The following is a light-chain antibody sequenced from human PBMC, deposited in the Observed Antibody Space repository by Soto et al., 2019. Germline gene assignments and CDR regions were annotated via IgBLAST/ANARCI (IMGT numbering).Light chain of an antibody. V-gene: IGKV2-30*01. CDR1: QSLVYSDGNTY. CDR3: MQGTHPPIA. CDR2: EVS. Sequence: DVVMTQSPLSLPVTLGQPASISCRSTQSLVYSDGNTYLSWFQQRPGQSPRRLIDEVSNRDSGVPDRLSGSGSGTDFTLKISRVEAEDVGVYYCMQGTHPPIAFGQGTKVEIE. J-gene: IGKJ1*01.